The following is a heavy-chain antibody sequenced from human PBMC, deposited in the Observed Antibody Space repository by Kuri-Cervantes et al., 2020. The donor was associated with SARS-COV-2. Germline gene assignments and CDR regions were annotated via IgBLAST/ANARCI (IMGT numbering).Heavy chain of an antibody. CDR3: ARHQPKYGSRSYTNDASDI. D-gene: IGHD3-10*01. CDR1: GFTFSSYA. J-gene: IGHJ3*02. CDR2: ISYDGSNK. V-gene: IGHV3-30-3*01. Sequence: GGSLRLSCAASGFTFSSYAMHWVRQAPGKGLEWVAVISYDGSNKYYADSVKGRFTISRDNTRNTLYLQMSSLRAEDSALYYCARHQPKYGSRSYTNDASDIWGQGTMVTVSS.